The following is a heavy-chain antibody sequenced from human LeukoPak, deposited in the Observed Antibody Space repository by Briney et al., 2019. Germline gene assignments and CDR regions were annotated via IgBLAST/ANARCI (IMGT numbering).Heavy chain of an antibody. V-gene: IGHV1-2*04. Sequence: ASVKVSCKASGYTFTGYYMHWVRQAPGQGLEWMGWINPNSGGTNYAQKFQGWVTMTRDTSISTAYMELSSLRAEDTAVYYCARDLRYGDYYGMDVWGQGTTVTVSS. CDR1: GYTFTGYY. CDR3: ARDLRYGDYYGMDV. CDR2: INPNSGGT. J-gene: IGHJ6*02. D-gene: IGHD4-17*01.